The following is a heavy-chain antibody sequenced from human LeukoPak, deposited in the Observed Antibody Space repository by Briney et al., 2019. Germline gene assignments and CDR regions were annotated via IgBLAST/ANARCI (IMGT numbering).Heavy chain of an antibody. Sequence: GASVTVSCMASGYTFTGHYMHWVRQAPGHGLEWLGWINPNSGGTNYAQKFQGRVTMTMDTSMSTAYMELSRLRSDDTAVYYCARSYYYDSSGYYYSSHYYYYMDVWGKGTTVTVSS. CDR1: GYTFTGHY. J-gene: IGHJ6*03. CDR2: INPNSGGT. CDR3: ARSYYYDSSGYYYSSHYYYYMDV. D-gene: IGHD3-22*01. V-gene: IGHV1-2*02.